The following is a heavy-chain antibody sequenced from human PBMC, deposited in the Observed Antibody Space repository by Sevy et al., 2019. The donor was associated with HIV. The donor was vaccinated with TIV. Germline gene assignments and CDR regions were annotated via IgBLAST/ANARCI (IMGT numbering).Heavy chain of an antibody. Sequence: GESLKISCKGSGYSFTGYWIGWVRQMPGKGLEWMGIIYPGDSDTRYSPSFQGQVTISADKPISTAYLQWSSLKASDTAMYYCARFYGRYCSGGSCPTVDYFDYWGQGTLVTVSS. D-gene: IGHD2-15*01. CDR2: IYPGDSDT. J-gene: IGHJ4*02. V-gene: IGHV5-51*04. CDR1: GYSFTGYW. CDR3: ARFYGRYCSGGSCPTVDYFDY.